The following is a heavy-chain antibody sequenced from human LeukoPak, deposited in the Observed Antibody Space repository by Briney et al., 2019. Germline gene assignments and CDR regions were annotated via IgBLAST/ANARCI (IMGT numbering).Heavy chain of an antibody. CDR2: ISYDGGSK. V-gene: IGHV3-30*04. D-gene: IGHD5-18*01. J-gene: IGHJ3*02. CDR1: GFTFSTYA. Sequence: PGGSLRLSCAASGFTFSTYAMHWVRQAPGKGLEWVAVISYDGGSKYYADSVKGRFTISRDNSKNTLYLQMNSLRAEGTAVYYCARARSSYGYGDAFDIWGQGTMVTVSS. CDR3: ARARSSYGYGDAFDI.